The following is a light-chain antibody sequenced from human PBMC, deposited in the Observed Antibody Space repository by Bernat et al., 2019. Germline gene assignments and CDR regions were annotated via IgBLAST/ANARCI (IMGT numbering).Light chain of an antibody. CDR1: QSVTSY. Sequence: EIVLTQSPATMSLSPGERATLSCSASQSVTSYLAWYQQKPGQAPRLLIYDTSNRATGIPARFSGSGSGTDFTLTISSLEPEDFAVYYCQQRSNSPPIFTFGPGTKLDIK. CDR3: QQRSNSPPIFT. V-gene: IGKV3-11*01. CDR2: DTS. J-gene: IGKJ3*01.